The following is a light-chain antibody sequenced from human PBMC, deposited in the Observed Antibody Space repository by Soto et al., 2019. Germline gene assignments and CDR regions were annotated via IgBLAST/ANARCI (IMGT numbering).Light chain of an antibody. CDR3: QQYGSSPIT. J-gene: IGKJ5*01. V-gene: IGKV3-20*01. Sequence: EIVITQPPAPLSVSPGARATLSCRASQSVSSNLAWYQQKPGQAPRLLIYGASTRATGIPARFSGSGSGTDFTLTISRLEPEDFAVYYCQQYGSSPITFGQGTRLEIK. CDR1: QSVSSN. CDR2: GAS.